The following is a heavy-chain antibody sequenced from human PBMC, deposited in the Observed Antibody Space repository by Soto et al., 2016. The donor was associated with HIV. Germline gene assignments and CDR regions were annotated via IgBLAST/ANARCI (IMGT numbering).Heavy chain of an antibody. V-gene: IGHV3-20*04. J-gene: IGHJ6*02. Sequence: EVQLVESGGGVVRPGWSLRLSCAASGFTFDDYGMSWVRQAPGKGLEWVSGINWNGGSTTYADSVKGRFTISRDNAENFLYLQMNSLRAEDTALYYCARDRGYYYGSGSSKAVYYYGMDVWGQGTTVTVSS. CDR1: GFTFDDYG. CDR2: INWNGGST. CDR3: ARDRGYYYGSGSSKAVYYYGMDV. D-gene: IGHD3-10*01.